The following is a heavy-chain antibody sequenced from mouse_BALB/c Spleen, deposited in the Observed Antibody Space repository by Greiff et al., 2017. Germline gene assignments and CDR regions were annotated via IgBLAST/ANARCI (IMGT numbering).Heavy chain of an antibody. V-gene: IGHV5-4*02. D-gene: IGHD2-14*01. Sequence: EVQLVESGGGLVKPGGSLKLSCEASGFTFSDYYMYWVRQTPEKRLEWVATISDGGSYTYYPDSVKGRFTISRDNAKNNLYLQMSSLKSEDTAMYYCARAPYYRHWFAYWGQGTLVTVSA. CDR3: ARAPYYRHWFAY. CDR1: GFTFSDYY. CDR2: ISDGGSYT. J-gene: IGHJ3*01.